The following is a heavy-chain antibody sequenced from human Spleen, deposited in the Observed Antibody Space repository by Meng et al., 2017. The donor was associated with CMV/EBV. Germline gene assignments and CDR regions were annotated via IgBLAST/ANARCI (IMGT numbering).Heavy chain of an antibody. Sequence: ASVKVSCKASGYTFTGYYIHWVRQAPGQGLEWMGWINPNSGGTNYAQKFQGRVTMTRDTSISTAYMELSRLTSDDTAIYYCSRGRQPSRYYGSDVWGQGTTVTVSS. V-gene: IGHV1-2*02. J-gene: IGHJ6*02. D-gene: IGHD6-13*01. CDR2: INPNSGGT. CDR1: GYTFTGYY. CDR3: SRGRQPSRYYGSDV.